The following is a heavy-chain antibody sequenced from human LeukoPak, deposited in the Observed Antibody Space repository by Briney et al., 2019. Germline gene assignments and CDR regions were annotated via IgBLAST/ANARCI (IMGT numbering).Heavy chain of an antibody. Sequence: TGGSLRLSCAASGFTFSSYWMSWVRQAPGKGLEWVANIKQDGSEKYYVDSVKGRFTISRDNAKNSLYLQMNSLRAEDTAVYYCARDPRDDFHSSWYYHNMNTGGFDYWGQGTLVTVSS. D-gene: IGHD6-13*01. CDR2: IKQDGSEK. CDR3: ARDPRDDFHSSWYYHNMNTGGFDY. J-gene: IGHJ4*02. V-gene: IGHV3-7*01. CDR1: GFTFSSYW.